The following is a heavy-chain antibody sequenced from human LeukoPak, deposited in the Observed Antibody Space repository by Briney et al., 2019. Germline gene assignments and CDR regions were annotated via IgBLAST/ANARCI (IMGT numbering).Heavy chain of an antibody. CDR1: XFTFXXXX. Sequence: GGSXRLSCAASXFTFXXXXXHWVRQAPGXXXXXXXXXXYDGSNKYYADSVKGRFTISRDNSKNTLYLQMNSLRAEDTAVYYCASGRLYYYDSSALGDYWGQGTLVTVSS. J-gene: IGHJ4*02. CDR3: ASGRLYYYDSSALGDY. V-gene: IGHV3-30*07. CDR2: XXYDGSNK. D-gene: IGHD3-22*01.